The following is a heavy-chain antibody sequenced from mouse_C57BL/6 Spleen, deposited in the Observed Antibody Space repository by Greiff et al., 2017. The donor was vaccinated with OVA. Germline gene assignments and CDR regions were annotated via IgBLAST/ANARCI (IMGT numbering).Heavy chain of an antibody. CDR2: IDPSDSET. V-gene: IGHV1-52*01. J-gene: IGHJ2*01. Sequence: QVQLQQPGAELVRPGSSVKLSCKASGYTFTSYWMHWVKQRPIHGLEWIGNIDPSDSETHYNQKFKDKATLTVDKSSSTAYMQLSSLTSEDSAVYYCARGDYDPRPFDYWGQGTTLTVSS. D-gene: IGHD2-4*01. CDR3: ARGDYDPRPFDY. CDR1: GYTFTSYW.